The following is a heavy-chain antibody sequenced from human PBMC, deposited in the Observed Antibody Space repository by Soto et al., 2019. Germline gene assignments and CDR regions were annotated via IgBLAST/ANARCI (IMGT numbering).Heavy chain of an antibody. CDR3: ARGGSWFDP. J-gene: IGHJ5*02. Sequence: SETLSLTCTVSGDSIRSQQWGWVRQPPGKGLEWIGYIYFTGKTYYNPSLESRVTISIDTSTNQFSLKLSSLTTADTAVYYCARGGSWFDPWGQGTLVTVS. D-gene: IGHD3-16*01. CDR1: GDSIRSQQ. V-gene: IGHV4-59*11. CDR2: IYFTGKT.